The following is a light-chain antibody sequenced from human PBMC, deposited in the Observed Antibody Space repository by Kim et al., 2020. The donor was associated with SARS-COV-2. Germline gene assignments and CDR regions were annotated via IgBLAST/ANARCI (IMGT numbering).Light chain of an antibody. Sequence: DIQMTQSPSSLSASVGDRVTMTCRASQSITTHLNWYQQKPGKAPNLLIYAASSLQTGVPLRFSVSASGTHFTLTIDSLQPEDFATYYCQQSYRFPYTFGQGTKLEI. CDR3: QQSYRFPYT. V-gene: IGKV1-39*01. CDR2: AAS. CDR1: QSITTH. J-gene: IGKJ2*01.